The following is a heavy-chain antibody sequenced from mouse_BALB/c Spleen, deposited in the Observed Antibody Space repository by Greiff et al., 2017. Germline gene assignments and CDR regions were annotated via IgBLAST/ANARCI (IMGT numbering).Heavy chain of an antibody. CDR3: ARFHFITTVVAPFDY. Sequence: VQLKESGAELVKPGASVKLSCTASGFNIKDTYMHWVKQRPEQGLEWIGRIDPANGNTKYDPKFQGKATITADTSSNTAYLQLSSLTSEDTAVYYCARFHFITTVVAPFDYWAKAPLSQSPQ. CDR1: GFNIKDTY. D-gene: IGHD1-1*01. CDR2: IDPANGNT. V-gene: IGHV14-3*02. J-gene: IGHJ2*01.